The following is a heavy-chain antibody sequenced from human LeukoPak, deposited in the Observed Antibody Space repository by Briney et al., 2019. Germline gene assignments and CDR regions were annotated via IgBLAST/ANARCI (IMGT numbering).Heavy chain of an antibody. D-gene: IGHD6-13*01. CDR2: ISSSSTYI. V-gene: IGHV3-21*01. J-gene: IGHJ4*02. CDR3: ARAGYSSSWTFDY. CDR1: GFTFSSYA. Sequence: PGGSLRLSCAASGFTFSSYAMSWVRQAPGKGLEWVSSISSSSTYIYYADSVKGRFTISRDNAKNSLYLHMNSLRAEDTAVYYCARAGYSSSWTFDYWGQGTLVTVSS.